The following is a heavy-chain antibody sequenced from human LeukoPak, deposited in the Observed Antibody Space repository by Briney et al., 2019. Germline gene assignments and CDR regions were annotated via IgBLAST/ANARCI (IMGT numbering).Heavy chain of an antibody. CDR1: GGSISTYY. Sequence: SETLSLTCTVSGGSISTYYWTWIRQPPGKGLEWIGYIYHSGSTNYNPSLKSRVTISVDTSQNQFSLKLSSVTAADTAVYYCARDSGTTGEVKFDPWGQGTLVTVSS. V-gene: IGHV4-59*01. D-gene: IGHD3-10*01. CDR3: ARDSGTTGEVKFDP. J-gene: IGHJ5*02. CDR2: IYHSGST.